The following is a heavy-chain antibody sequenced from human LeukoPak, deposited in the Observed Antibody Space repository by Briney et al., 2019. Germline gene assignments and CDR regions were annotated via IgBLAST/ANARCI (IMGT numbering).Heavy chain of an antibody. V-gene: IGHV3-21*01. J-gene: IGHJ3*02. CDR2: ISSSSSYI. Sequence: GGSLRLSCAASGFTFSSYSMNWVRQAPGKGLEWVSSISSSSSYIYYADSVKGRFTISRANAKNSLYLQMNSLRAEDTAVYYCARRTVTTDDAFDIWGQGTMVTVSS. CDR3: ARRTVTTDDAFDI. D-gene: IGHD4-11*01. CDR1: GFTFSSYS.